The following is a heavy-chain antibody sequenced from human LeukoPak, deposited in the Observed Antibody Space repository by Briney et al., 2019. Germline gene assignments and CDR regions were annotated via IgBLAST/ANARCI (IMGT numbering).Heavy chain of an antibody. CDR1: GFTFSSYA. CDR3: AKDQGKYYYGSGTKWPDY. J-gene: IGHJ4*02. D-gene: IGHD3-10*01. CDR2: ISGSGGST. V-gene: IGHV3-23*01. Sequence: PGGSLRLSCAASGFTFSSYAMSWVRQAPGKGLEWVAVISGSGGSTYYADSVKGRFTISRDNSKNTVYLQMNSLRAEDTAVYYCAKDQGKYYYGSGTKWPDYWGQGTLVTVSS.